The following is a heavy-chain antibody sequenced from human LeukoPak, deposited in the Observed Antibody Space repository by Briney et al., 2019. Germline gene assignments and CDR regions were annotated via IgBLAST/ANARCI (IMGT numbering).Heavy chain of an antibody. CDR1: GFTFSSYE. J-gene: IGHJ4*02. D-gene: IGHD1-14*01. Sequence: PGGSLRLSCAASGFTFSSYEMNWVRQAPGKGLEWVSYISSSGSTIYYADSVKGRFTISRDNSKNTLYLQMNSLRAEDTAVYYCAKDRRPITWDYWGQGTLVTVSS. V-gene: IGHV3-48*03. CDR2: ISSSGSTI. CDR3: AKDRRPITWDY.